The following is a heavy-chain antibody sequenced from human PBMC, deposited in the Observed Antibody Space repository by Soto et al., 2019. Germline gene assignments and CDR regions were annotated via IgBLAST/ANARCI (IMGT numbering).Heavy chain of an antibody. D-gene: IGHD2-2*03. J-gene: IGHJ4*02. CDR1: GFTFSTYA. CDR3: AKFRRRGTSGYFFDY. V-gene: IGHV3-23*01. CDR2: VSASGLNT. Sequence: GGSLRLSCAASGFTFSTYAMAWVRQAPGKGLEWVSGVSASGLNTDYADPVKGRFYISRDNSKNTVSLHMNSLRAEDTALYYCAKFRRRGTSGYFFDYWARGTPVTGSA.